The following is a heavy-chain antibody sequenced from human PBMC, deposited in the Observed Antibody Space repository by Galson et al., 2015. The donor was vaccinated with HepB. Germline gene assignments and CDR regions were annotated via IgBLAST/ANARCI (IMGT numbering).Heavy chain of an antibody. D-gene: IGHD1-1*01. V-gene: IGHV1-18*01. CDR1: GYTFTSYG. J-gene: IGHJ6*03. CDR3: ARAGIRLERTDYYYYYYMDV. Sequence: SVKVSCKASGYTFTSYGISWVRQAPGQGLEWMGWISAYNGNTNYAQKLQGRVTVTTDTSTSTAYMELRSLRSDDTAVYYCARAGIRLERTDYYYYYYMDVWGKGTTVTVSS. CDR2: ISAYNGNT.